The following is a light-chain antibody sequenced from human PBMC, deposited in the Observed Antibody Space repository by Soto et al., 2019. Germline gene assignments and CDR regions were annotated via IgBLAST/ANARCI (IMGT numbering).Light chain of an antibody. Sequence: EIVMTQSPATLSVSPGERATLSCRASQTVSSNLAWYQQKPGQAPRLLIHGASTRAAGIPARFSGSGSGTELTLTNSSLQSEDFAVYYCQQYNDWPPFTVGPGTRVDIK. CDR3: QQYNDWPPFT. CDR2: GAS. CDR1: QTVSSN. V-gene: IGKV3-15*01. J-gene: IGKJ3*01.